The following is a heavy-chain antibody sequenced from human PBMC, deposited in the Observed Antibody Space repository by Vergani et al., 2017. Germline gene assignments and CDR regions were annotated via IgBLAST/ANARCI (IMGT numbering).Heavy chain of an antibody. CDR3: ARARQRYGSGSYSLDY. D-gene: IGHD3-10*01. J-gene: IGHJ4*02. CDR1: GYTFTDHY. Sequence: EVQLVQSGAEVKKPGATMKISCKVSGYTFTDHYMHWVKQAPGKGLEWMGLVDPEDGETIYAEKFQGRVTITADESTSTAYMELSSLRSEDTAVYYCARARQRYGSGSYSLDYWGQGTLVTVSS. V-gene: IGHV1-69-2*01. CDR2: VDPEDGET.